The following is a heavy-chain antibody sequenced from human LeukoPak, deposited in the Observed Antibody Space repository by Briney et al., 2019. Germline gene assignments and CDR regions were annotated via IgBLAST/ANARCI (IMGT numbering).Heavy chain of an antibody. CDR1: GFTFSSYA. CDR3: AKAPSPVLRFLEWLNGIDY. V-gene: IGHV3-23*01. J-gene: IGHJ4*02. Sequence: TGGSLRLSCAASGFTFSSYAMSWVRQAPGKGLEWVSAISRSGGSTYYADSVKGRFTISRDNSKNTLYLQMNSLRAEDTAVYYCAKAPSPVLRFLEWLNGIDYWGQGTLVTVSS. CDR2: ISRSGGST. D-gene: IGHD3-3*01.